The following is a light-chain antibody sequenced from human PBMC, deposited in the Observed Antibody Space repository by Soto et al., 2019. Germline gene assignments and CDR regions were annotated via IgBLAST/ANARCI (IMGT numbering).Light chain of an antibody. CDR3: QQYYNLPLT. CDR1: QDISNY. CDR2: AAS. V-gene: IGKV1-33*01. Sequence: DIQMTQSPSSLSASVGDRVTITCQASQDISNYLNWYQQKPGKAPKLLIYAASNLETGVPSRFSGSGSGTDFTFTISSLQPQDIATYYCQQYYNLPLTFGQGTQLEIK. J-gene: IGKJ5*01.